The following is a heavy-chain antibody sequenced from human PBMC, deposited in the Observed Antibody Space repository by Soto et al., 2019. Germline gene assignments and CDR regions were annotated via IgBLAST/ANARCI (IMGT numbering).Heavy chain of an antibody. CDR1: GYNFVTYA. V-gene: IGHV1-3*04. Sequence: QVQLVQSGAEVKKPGASVKVSCKASGYNFVTYAMHWVRQAPGQGLEWMGWVTIGDGGTRYSHKFQGRIAITRNTSAETAYIELSSLTSEDTAVYYCVREDPGFDPWGQGTLVTVSS. CDR3: VREDPGFDP. CDR2: VTIGDGGT. J-gene: IGHJ5*02.